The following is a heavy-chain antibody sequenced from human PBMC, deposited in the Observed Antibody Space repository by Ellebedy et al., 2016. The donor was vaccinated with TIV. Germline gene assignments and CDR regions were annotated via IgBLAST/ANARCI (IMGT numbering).Heavy chain of an antibody. V-gene: IGHV3-73*01. J-gene: IGHJ4*02. CDR2: IRTKANRHAT. CDR3: ARPDWRSSGWDGDY. CDR1: GFTFSGSP. D-gene: IGHD3-9*01. Sequence: GESLKISCAASGFTFSGSPMHWVRQASGKGLEWVGRIRTKANRHATAYAASVKGRFTISRDDSKNTAYLQMNSLNTEDTAVYYCARPDWRSSGWDGDYWGQGTLVTVSS.